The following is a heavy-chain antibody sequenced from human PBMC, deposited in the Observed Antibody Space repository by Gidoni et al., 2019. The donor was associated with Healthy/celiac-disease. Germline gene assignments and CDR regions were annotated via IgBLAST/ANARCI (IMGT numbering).Heavy chain of an antibody. CDR2: INHSGST. J-gene: IGHJ4*02. CDR1: GGSFSGYY. Sequence: QVQLQQWGAGLLKPSETLSLTCAVYGGSFSGYYWSWIRQPPGKGLEWIGEINHSGSTNYNPSLKSRVTISVDTSKNQFSLKLSSVTAADTAVYYCARGNRQQLAYWGQGTLVTVSS. CDR3: ARGNRQQLAY. D-gene: IGHD6-13*01. V-gene: IGHV4-34*01.